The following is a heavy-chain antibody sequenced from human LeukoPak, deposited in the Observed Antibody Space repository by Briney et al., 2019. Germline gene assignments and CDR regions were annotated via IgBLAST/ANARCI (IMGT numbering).Heavy chain of an antibody. J-gene: IGHJ4*02. V-gene: IGHV1-69*04. CDR3: ARESGGISPNFDY. Sequence: SVKVSCKAFGGTFSSYAISWVRQAPGQGLEWMGRIIPIFGIANYAQKFQGRVTITADKSTSTAYMELSSLRSEDTAVYYCARESGGISPNFDYWGQGTLVTVSS. CDR2: IIPIFGIA. D-gene: IGHD3-16*01. CDR1: GGTFSSYA.